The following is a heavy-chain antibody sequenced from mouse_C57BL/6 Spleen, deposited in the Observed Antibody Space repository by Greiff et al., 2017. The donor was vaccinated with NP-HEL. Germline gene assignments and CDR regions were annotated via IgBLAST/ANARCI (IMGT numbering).Heavy chain of an antibody. CDR1: GYSFTSYY. Sequence: VKLVESGPELVKPGASVKISCKASGYSFTSYYIHWVKQRPGQGLEWIGWIYPGSGNTKYNEKFKGKATLTADTSSSTAYMQLSSLTSEDSAVYYCAGGYYPFAYWGQGTLVTVSA. V-gene: IGHV1-66*01. D-gene: IGHD2-3*01. CDR2: IYPGSGNT. J-gene: IGHJ3*01. CDR3: AGGYYPFAY.